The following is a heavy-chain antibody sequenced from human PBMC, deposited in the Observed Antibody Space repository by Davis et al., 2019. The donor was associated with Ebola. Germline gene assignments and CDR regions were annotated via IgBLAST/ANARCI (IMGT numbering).Heavy chain of an antibody. CDR2: IWYDGSNK. CDR1: GFTFSSYG. J-gene: IGHJ4*02. V-gene: IGHV3-33*06. D-gene: IGHD6-13*01. Sequence: GESLKISCAASGFTFSSYGMHWVRQAPGKGLEWVAVIWYDGSNKYYADSVKGRFTISRDNSKNTLYLQMNSLRAEDTAVYYCAKDFEGGSSWYKYWGQGTLVTVSS. CDR3: AKDFEGGSSWYKY.